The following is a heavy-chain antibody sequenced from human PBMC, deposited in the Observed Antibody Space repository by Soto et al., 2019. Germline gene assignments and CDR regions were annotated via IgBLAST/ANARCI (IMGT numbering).Heavy chain of an antibody. CDR2: INHSGST. J-gene: IGHJ4*02. D-gene: IGHD3-22*01. CDR1: GGSFSGYY. Sequence: SETLSLTCAVYGGSFSGYYWSWIRQPPGKGLEWIGEINHSGSTNYNPSLKSRVTISVDTSKNQFSLKLSSVTAADTAVYYCARFSPYDSSGYYYGALDYWGQGTLVTVSS. V-gene: IGHV4-34*01. CDR3: ARFSPYDSSGYYYGALDY.